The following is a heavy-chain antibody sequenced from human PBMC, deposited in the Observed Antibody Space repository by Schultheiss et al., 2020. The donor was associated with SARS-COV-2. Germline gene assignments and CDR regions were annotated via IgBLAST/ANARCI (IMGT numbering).Heavy chain of an antibody. V-gene: IGHV3-23*01. D-gene: IGHD3-3*01. CDR2: ISGSGGST. J-gene: IGHJ4*02. Sequence: GGSLRLSCAASGFTVSSNYMSWVRQAPGKGLEWVSAISGSGGSTYYADSVKGRFTISRDNSKNTLYLQMNSLRAEDTAVYYCAKGPITIFGVVTPPYYFDYWGQGTLVTVSS. CDR3: AKGPITIFGVVTPPYYFDY. CDR1: GFTVSSNY.